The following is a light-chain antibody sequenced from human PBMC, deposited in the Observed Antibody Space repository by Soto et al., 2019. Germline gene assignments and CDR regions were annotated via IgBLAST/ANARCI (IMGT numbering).Light chain of an antibody. J-gene: IGLJ2*01. V-gene: IGLV2-14*01. CDR3: SAYTSSYTQV. Sequence: SALTQPASVSGSPGQSITISCTGTSSDVGGYNYVSRYQQHPGKAPKLMIYDVSNRPSGASNRFSGSKSGNTASLTISGLQAEDEADYYCSAYTSSYTQVFGGGTKLTVL. CDR2: DVS. CDR1: SSDVGGYNY.